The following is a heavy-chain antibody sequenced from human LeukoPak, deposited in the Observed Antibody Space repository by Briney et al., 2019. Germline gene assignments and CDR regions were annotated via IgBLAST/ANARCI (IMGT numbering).Heavy chain of an antibody. CDR1: GGSISSYY. D-gene: IGHD1-26*01. CDR2: IYHSGST. V-gene: IGHV4-59*08. J-gene: IGHJ6*03. Sequence: PSETLSLTCTVSGGSISSYYWSWVRQPPGKGLEWIGEIYHSGSTKYNPSLKSRVTISVDTSKNLFSLSLNSVTAADTAVYYCAKNRGAGSHYYYHMNVWGKGTTVTVSS. CDR3: AKNRGAGSHYYYHMNV.